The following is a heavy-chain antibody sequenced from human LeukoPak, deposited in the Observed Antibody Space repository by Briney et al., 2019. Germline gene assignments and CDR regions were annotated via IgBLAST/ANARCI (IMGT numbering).Heavy chain of an antibody. Sequence: GGSLRLSCAASGFTFSSYAMSWVRQAPGKGLEWVAFISYDGSNKYYADSVKGRFTISRDNSKGTLYMEIYSLRPEDTGVYYSAKDYDYGDYAADYWGQGILVTVSS. CDR1: GFTFSSYA. D-gene: IGHD4-17*01. J-gene: IGHJ4*02. V-gene: IGHV3-30*02. CDR3: AKDYDYGDYAADY. CDR2: ISYDGSNK.